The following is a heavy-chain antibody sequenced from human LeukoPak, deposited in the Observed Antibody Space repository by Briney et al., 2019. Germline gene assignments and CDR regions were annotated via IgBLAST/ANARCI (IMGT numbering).Heavy chain of an antibody. J-gene: IGHJ5*02. CDR2: INPNSGGT. CDR3: ARDITIFGVVRIWFDP. CDR1: GYTFTGYY. D-gene: IGHD3-3*01. V-gene: IGHV1-2*02. Sequence: GASVKVCCKASGYTFTGYYMHWVRQAPGQGLEWMGWINPNSGGTNYAQKFQGRVTMTRDTSISTAYMELSRLRSDDTAVYYCARDITIFGVVRIWFDPWGQGTLVTVSS.